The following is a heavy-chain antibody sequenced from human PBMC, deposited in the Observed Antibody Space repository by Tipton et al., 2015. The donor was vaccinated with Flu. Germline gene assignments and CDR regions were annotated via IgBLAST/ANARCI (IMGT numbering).Heavy chain of an antibody. CDR3: AKDLTYYDSNGMNWFDP. D-gene: IGHD3-22*01. CDR2: ISHRGAT. V-gene: IGHV4-38-2*02. J-gene: IGHJ5*02. CDR1: ASSIISAQY. Sequence: TLSLTCTVSASSIISAQYWAWIRQPPGKGLEWIGSISHRGATYFNPSLKSRVTISVDTSKKQFSLSLSSVTAAATAIYYCAKDLTYYDSNGMNWFDPWGQGTVVTVSS.